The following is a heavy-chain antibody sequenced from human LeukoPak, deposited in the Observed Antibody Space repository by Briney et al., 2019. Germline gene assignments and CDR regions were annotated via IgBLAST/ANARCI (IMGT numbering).Heavy chain of an antibody. CDR3: ARRAGAYSHPYDY. J-gene: IGHJ4*02. V-gene: IGHV3-23*01. D-gene: IGHD4/OR15-4a*01. Sequence: PGGSLRLSCAASGFTFSSYAMSWVRQAPGKGLEWVSAFSGSGGDTYYADSVKGRFTISRDNSKNTLYLQMNSLRADDTAVYYCARRAGAYSHPYDYWGQGTLVTVSS. CDR2: FSGSGGDT. CDR1: GFTFSSYA.